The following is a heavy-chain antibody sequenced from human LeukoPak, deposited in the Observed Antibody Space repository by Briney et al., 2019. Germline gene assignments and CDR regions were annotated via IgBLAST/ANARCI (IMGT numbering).Heavy chain of an antibody. J-gene: IGHJ4*02. CDR2: ISGSGGTT. D-gene: IGHD6-13*01. CDR3: AKERDGWVWYGSFDY. Sequence: QPGGSLRLSCAASGFTFSYYSMSWVRQAPGKGLKWVSAISGSGGTTYYEDSVKGRFTISRDNSRNTLFLQMNSLRAEDAAVYYCAKERDGWVWYGSFDYWGQGTLVTVSS. V-gene: IGHV3-23*01. CDR1: GFTFSYYS.